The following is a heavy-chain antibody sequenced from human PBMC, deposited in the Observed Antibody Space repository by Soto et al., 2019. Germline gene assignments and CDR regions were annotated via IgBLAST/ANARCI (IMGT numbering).Heavy chain of an antibody. CDR3: ARGPDMVATIDNYGMDV. CDR1: GFTFSTYG. V-gene: IGHV3-23*01. D-gene: IGHD5-12*01. CDR2: IEGNGRTT. J-gene: IGHJ6*02. Sequence: GGSLRLSCATSGFTFSTYGMSWVRQAPGKGLQWVSGIEGNGRTTSYADSVKGRFTISRDNSKNTLYLQMNSLRAEDTAVYYCARGPDMVATIDNYGMDVWGQGTTVTVSS.